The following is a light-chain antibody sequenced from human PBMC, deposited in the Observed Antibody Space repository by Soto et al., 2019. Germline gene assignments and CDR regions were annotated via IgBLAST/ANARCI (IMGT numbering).Light chain of an antibody. Sequence: EIVLTQSPGALSVAPGETLSLSCRASEAINNNFVAWYQQRPGQVPRLLMYGASIRVSGVPDRISGRRSGTGFILNIARVEPEDSAVYFCQQYHPSPLTFGGGTQV. CDR2: GAS. V-gene: IGKV3-20*01. CDR1: EAINNNF. J-gene: IGKJ4*01. CDR3: QQYHPSPLT.